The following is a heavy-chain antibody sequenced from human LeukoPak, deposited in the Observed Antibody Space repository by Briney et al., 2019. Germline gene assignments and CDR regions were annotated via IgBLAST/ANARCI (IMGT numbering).Heavy chain of an antibody. D-gene: IGHD3-22*01. CDR1: GGSFSGYY. CDR3: ARAHYYDSSGYPYYYYYYMDV. J-gene: IGHJ6*03. Sequence: SETLSLTCAVYGGSFSGYYWSWIRQPPGKGLEWIGEINHSGSTNYNPSLKGRVTISVDTSKNQFSLKLSSVTAADTAVYYCARAHYYDSSGYPYYYYYYMDVWGKGTTATISS. V-gene: IGHV4-34*01. CDR2: INHSGST.